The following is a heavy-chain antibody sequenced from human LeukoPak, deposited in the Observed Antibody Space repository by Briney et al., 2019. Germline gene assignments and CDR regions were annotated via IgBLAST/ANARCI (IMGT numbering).Heavy chain of an antibody. J-gene: IGHJ5*02. Sequence: GSSVKVSCKASGGTFSSYAISWVRQAPGQGLEWMGGIIPIFGTANYAQKVQGRVTITADESTSTAYMELSSLRSEDTAVYYCARDRYCSSTSGFYNWSDPWGQGTLVTVSS. CDR3: ARDRYCSSTSGFYNWSDP. D-gene: IGHD2-2*01. CDR2: IIPIFGTA. V-gene: IGHV1-69*01. CDR1: GGTFSSYA.